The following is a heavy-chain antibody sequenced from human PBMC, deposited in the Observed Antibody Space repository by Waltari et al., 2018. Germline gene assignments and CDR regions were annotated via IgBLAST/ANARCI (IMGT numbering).Heavy chain of an antibody. CDR1: GGSISSSY. Sequence: QVQLQESSPGLVKPSETLSLTYTVSGGSISSSYWSWIRQPPGKGLEWIVDIHHSGSKNHNPALKSRAPISVDTAKNQFSLKLSFVTAADTAVYYCAREQYYYDSSGYYSHLDYWGQGTLVTVSS. CDR3: AREQYYYDSSGYYSHLDY. D-gene: IGHD3-22*01. J-gene: IGHJ4*02. CDR2: IHHSGSK. V-gene: IGHV4-59*01.